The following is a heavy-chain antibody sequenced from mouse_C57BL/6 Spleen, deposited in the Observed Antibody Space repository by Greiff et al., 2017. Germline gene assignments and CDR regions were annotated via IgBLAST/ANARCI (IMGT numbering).Heavy chain of an antibody. CDR3: ARGYGTLYWYFDV. CDR1: GYTFTSYW. CDR2: IDPSDSYT. J-gene: IGHJ1*03. V-gene: IGHV1-69*01. Sequence: QVQLQQSGAELVMPGASVKLSCKASGYTFTSYWMHWVKQRPGQGLEWIGEIDPSDSYTNYNQKFKGKSTLTVDKSSSTAYMQLSSLTSEDSAVYYCARGYGTLYWYFDVWGTGTTVTVSS. D-gene: IGHD1-1*01.